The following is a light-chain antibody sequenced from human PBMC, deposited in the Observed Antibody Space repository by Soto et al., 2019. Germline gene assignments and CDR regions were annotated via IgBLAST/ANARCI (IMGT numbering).Light chain of an antibody. Sequence: DIQMTQPPSSLSASVGDRVTITCRASQSISTYLNWYQQKAGLAPKLRIYAASSLHSGVPSRFSGSGSGTDFTLTISGLQPEDCATYYCHQTYSTPPTVGQGTKVDIK. CDR2: AAS. CDR1: QSISTY. V-gene: IGKV1-39*01. CDR3: HQTYSTPPT. J-gene: IGKJ1*01.